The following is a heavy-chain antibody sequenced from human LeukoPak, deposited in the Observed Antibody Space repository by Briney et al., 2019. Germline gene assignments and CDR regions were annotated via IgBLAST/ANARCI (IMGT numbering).Heavy chain of an antibody. CDR2: ISGSGDTT. J-gene: IGHJ4*02. Sequence: GGSLRLSCAASGFTFNAYAMSWVRQAPGKGLEWASAISGSGDTTNSADSVKGRFTISRDNSKNMLYLHMNSLRAEDTAVYYCAKPSVGGATGFDSWGQGTLVTVSS. V-gene: IGHV3-23*01. CDR3: AKPSVGGATGFDS. D-gene: IGHD1-26*01. CDR1: GFTFNAYA.